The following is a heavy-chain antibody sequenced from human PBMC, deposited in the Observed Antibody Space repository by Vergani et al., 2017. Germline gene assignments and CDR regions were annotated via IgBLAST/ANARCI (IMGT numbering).Heavy chain of an antibody. CDR1: GGAFSTYA. CDR2: IIPNFSPA. Sequence: QVQLVQSGAEVKKPGSSVRVSCKTSGGAFSTYAINWVRQAPGQGLEWMGAIIPNFSPARSAQKFQGRVTITADESTRTVYMELNSLRSDDSAVYYCARDGMGVHFRQPRYYGMVVWLEGTTVTDSS. D-gene: IGHD3-3*02. CDR3: ARDGMGVHFRQPRYYGMVV. J-gene: IGHJ6*04. V-gene: IGHV1-69*12.